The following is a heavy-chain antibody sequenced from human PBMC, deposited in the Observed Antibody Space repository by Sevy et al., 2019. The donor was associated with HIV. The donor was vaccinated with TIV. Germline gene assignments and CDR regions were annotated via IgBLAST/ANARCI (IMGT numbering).Heavy chain of an antibody. Sequence: SETLSLTCAVSGYSIRSGYYWDWIRQPPGKGLEWIGSVFHSGSAYYNPSLKSRVTISVDTSKNHFSLKLYSVTAADTAVYYCARNNNKRFDPWGQGTLVTVSS. V-gene: IGHV4-38-2*01. J-gene: IGHJ5*01. CDR1: GYSIRSGYY. CDR3: ARNNNKRFDP. CDR2: VFHSGSA.